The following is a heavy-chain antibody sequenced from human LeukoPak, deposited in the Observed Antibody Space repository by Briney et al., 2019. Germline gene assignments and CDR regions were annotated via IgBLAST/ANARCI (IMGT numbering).Heavy chain of an antibody. Sequence: GGSLRLSCAASGFTFSSYWMSWVRQAPGKGLEWVANIKQDGSEKNYVDSVKDRFTISRDNAKKSLYLQMDSLRAEDTAVCYCARDGGVSYQYYLDVWGKGTTVTVSS. CDR2: IKQDGSEK. V-gene: IGHV3-7*01. CDR1: GFTFSSYW. CDR3: ARDGGVSYQYYLDV. D-gene: IGHD2-2*01. J-gene: IGHJ6*03.